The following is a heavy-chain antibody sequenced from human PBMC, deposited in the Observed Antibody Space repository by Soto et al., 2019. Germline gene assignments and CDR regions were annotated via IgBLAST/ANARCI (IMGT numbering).Heavy chain of an antibody. D-gene: IGHD3-10*01. CDR3: AKDRGSVLGVISD. V-gene: IGHV3-9*01. Sequence: EVQLVESGGDFVQPGRSLRLSCAASGFPFHGYGMVWVRRVAGKGLEWVSGITSDSGKVGYADSVKGRFTISRDNARNSLYLQMNSLRVEDTAFYCCAKDRGSVLGVISDWGQGTLVTVSS. CDR2: ITSDSGKV. J-gene: IGHJ4*02. CDR1: GFPFHGYG.